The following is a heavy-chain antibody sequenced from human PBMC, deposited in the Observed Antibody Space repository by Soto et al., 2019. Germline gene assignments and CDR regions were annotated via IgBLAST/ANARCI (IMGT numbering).Heavy chain of an antibody. CDR2: ISYDGSNK. CDR1: GFTFSSYA. J-gene: IGHJ4*02. CDR3: AREDPATVVTGVGYFDY. V-gene: IGHV3-30-3*01. Sequence: QVQLVESGGGVVQPGRSLRLSCAASGFTFSSYAMHWVRQAPGKGLEWVAVISYDGSNKYYADSVKGLFTISRDNSKNTLYLQMNSLRAEDTAVYYCAREDPATVVTGVGYFDYWGQGTLVTVSS. D-gene: IGHD4-17*01.